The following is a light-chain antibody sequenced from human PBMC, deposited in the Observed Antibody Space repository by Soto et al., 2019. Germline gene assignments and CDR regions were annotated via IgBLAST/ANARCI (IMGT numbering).Light chain of an antibody. J-gene: IGLJ2*01. CDR1: SSDVGSYDL. CDR3: SSYAGRGVGV. Sequence: QSALTQPASVSGSPGQSITNSCTGTSSDVGSYDLVSWYQQHPGEGPKLLIYEVTERPSGVSIRFSGSKSDYTASLTISGLQAEDEADYYCSSYAGRGVGVFGGGTKLTVL. CDR2: EVT. V-gene: IGLV2-23*02.